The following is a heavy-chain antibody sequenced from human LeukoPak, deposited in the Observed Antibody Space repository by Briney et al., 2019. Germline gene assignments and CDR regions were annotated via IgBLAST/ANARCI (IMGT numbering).Heavy chain of an antibody. Sequence: GGSLRLSCAASGFTFSSYEMNWVRQAPGKGLEWISYISSSDTTIYYADSVKGRFTISRDNAKTSLYLQMNSLRAEDTAVYYCVVHSVSSCYSSQGTLVIVSS. CDR2: ISSSDTTI. J-gene: IGHJ4*02. CDR1: GFTFSSYE. V-gene: IGHV3-48*03. CDR3: VVHSVSSCY. D-gene: IGHD1-26*01.